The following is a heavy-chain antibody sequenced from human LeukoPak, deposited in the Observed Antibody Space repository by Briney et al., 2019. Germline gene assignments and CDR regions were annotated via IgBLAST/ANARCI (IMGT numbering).Heavy chain of an antibody. CDR1: GFTFEDYG. Sequence: GGSLRLSCEASGFTFEDYGMTWVCQRPGKGLEYVCEINWNGDNPVYENSLRGRFTISRDNAKNSVYLQMSSLRVDDTAFYYCARRSVAGATTGYYYDSWGQGTLVTVSS. J-gene: IGHJ4*02. CDR2: INWNGDNP. CDR3: ARRSVAGATTGYYYDS. V-gene: IGHV3-20*04. D-gene: IGHD1-26*01.